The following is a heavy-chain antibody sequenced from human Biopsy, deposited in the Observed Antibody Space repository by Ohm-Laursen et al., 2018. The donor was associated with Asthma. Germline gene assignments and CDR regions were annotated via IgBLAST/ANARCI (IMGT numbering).Heavy chain of an antibody. CDR2: IDPNSGGT. V-gene: IGHV1-2*06. Sequence: ASVKVSCKASGGTFSSYAISWVRQAPGQGPEWMGRIDPNSGGTNYAQKFLGRVTMTRDTSVNTAFMVLSRLRSDDTAVYYCARIKIRIGAGTDRYFDLWGRGTLVTVSS. CDR3: ARIKIRIGAGTDRYFDL. D-gene: IGHD3-16*01. CDR1: GGTFSSYA. J-gene: IGHJ2*01.